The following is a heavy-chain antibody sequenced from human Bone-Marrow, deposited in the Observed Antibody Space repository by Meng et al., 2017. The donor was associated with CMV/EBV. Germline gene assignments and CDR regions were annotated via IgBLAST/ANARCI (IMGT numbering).Heavy chain of an antibody. J-gene: IGHJ6*02. Sequence: ATMKGSCKATGATLSSYANSWVRQAPGQGLEWMGLISAYNGNTNYAQKLQGRVTMTTDTSTSTAYMELRSLRSDDTAVYYCARIGGNYDFWSGYWTSSGTYGMDVWGQGTTVTVSS. CDR1: GATLSSYA. V-gene: IGHV1-18*01. D-gene: IGHD3-3*01. CDR3: ARIGGNYDFWSGYWTSSGTYGMDV. CDR2: ISAYNGNT.